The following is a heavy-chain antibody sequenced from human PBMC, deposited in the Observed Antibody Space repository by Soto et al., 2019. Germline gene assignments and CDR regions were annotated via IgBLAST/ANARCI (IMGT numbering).Heavy chain of an antibody. D-gene: IGHD6-13*01. CDR1: GGSISSSSFH. J-gene: IGHJ5*01. V-gene: IGHV4-39*01. CDR3: SRREMEAGTDWWFVS. CDR2: INYSGRT. Sequence: QLQLQESGPGLVKPSETLSLTCTVSGGSISSSSFHWGWIRQPPGKGLEWFGSINYSGRTYYSPSRNSRVTSSVDPGKNQFPLKLSSVTAAHSAWYYRSRREMEAGTDWWFVSLVQGTLVTVSS.